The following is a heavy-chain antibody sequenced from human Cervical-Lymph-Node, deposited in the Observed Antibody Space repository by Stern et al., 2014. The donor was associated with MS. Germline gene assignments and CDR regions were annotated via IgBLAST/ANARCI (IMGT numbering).Heavy chain of an antibody. CDR2: IYWDDDK. CDR1: GFSLSTSGVG. J-gene: IGHJ4*02. V-gene: IGHV2-5*02. D-gene: IGHD1-1*01. CDR3: AHLTTATALDY. Sequence: ESGPTLVKPTQTLTLTCTFSGFSLSTSGVGVGWIRQTPGKALEWLALIYWDDDKRYSPSLESRLTITKDTSKNLVFLTMTNMDPVDTATYYCAHLTTATALDYWGQGTLVTVSS.